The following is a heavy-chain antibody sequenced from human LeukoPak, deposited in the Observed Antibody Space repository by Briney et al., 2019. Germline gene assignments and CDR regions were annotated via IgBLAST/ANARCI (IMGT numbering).Heavy chain of an antibody. Sequence: SETLSLTCTVSGAPFSSYYWSWIRQPPGKGLEWVGYIYYSGTTTYNPSLERRVAMSVDMSKTQLTLCISNVTATDSAVYYFTRLDCGGDCYVDYWGQGNLVTVSS. V-gene: IGHV4-59*08. CDR3: TRLDCGGDCYVDY. CDR2: IYYSGTT. CDR1: GAPFSSYY. J-gene: IGHJ4*02. D-gene: IGHD2-21*02.